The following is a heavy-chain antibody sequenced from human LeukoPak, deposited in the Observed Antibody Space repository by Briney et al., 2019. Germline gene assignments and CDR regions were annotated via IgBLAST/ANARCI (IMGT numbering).Heavy chain of an antibody. CDR1: GGSISSGSYY. Sequence: SETLSLTCTVPGGSISSGSYYWSWIRQPAGKGLEWIGRIYTSGSTNYNPSLKSRVTISVDTSKNQFSLKLSSVTAADTAVYYCARASTMVRGVIIRGNWFDPWGQGTLVTVSS. V-gene: IGHV4-61*02. CDR2: IYTSGST. D-gene: IGHD3-10*01. CDR3: ARASTMVRGVIIRGNWFDP. J-gene: IGHJ5*02.